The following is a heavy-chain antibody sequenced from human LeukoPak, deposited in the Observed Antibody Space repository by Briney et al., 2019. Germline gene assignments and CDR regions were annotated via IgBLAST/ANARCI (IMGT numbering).Heavy chain of an antibody. CDR2: ISYGGSNK. J-gene: IGHJ4*02. V-gene: IGHV3-30*18. D-gene: IGHD4-17*01. CDR1: GFIFSSYG. Sequence: GGSLRLSCAASGFIFSSYGMHWVRQAPAKGLEWVAVISYGGSNKYYADSVKGRFTISRDNSKNTLYLQMNSLRAEVTAVYYCAKDLAGEADYWGRGTLVTVSS. CDR3: AKDLAGEADY.